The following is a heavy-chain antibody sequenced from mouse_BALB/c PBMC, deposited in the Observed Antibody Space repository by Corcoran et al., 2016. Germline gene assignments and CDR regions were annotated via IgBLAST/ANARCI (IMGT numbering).Heavy chain of an antibody. CDR2: INTYTGEP. J-gene: IGHJ1*01. D-gene: IGHD1-1*01. CDR1: GYTFTNYG. Sequence: IQLVQSGPELKKPGETVKISCKASGYTFTNYGMNWVKQAPGKGLKWMGWINTYTGEPTYADDFKGRFAFSLETSVSTAYLQINNLKNEDMATYFCARWAYYYGSSYWYFDVWGAGTTVTVSS. V-gene: IGHV9-1*02. CDR3: ARWAYYYGSSYWYFDV.